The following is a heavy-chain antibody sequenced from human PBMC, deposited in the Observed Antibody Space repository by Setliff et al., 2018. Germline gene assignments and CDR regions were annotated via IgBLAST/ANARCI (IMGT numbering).Heavy chain of an antibody. V-gene: IGHV5-51*01. CDR3: ARQIGSSLSHFYYYMDV. CDR2: IYPDYSDT. Sequence: GESLKISCKGSGYNFASYWIAWVRQMPGKGLEWMGIIYPDYSDTRYSPSFQGQVTISADKSISTAYLQWSSLKASDTAMYYCARQIGSSLSHFYYYMDVWGKGTTVTVSS. CDR1: GYNFASYW. J-gene: IGHJ6*03. D-gene: IGHD6-19*01.